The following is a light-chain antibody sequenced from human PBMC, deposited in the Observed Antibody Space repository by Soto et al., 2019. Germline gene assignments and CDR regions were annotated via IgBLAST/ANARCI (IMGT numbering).Light chain of an antibody. V-gene: IGKV1-5*03. Sequence: DIQMTQSPSTLSASVGDRVTIACLSSQTISSSWLAWYQQKPGKAPKVLIYKASTLESGVPSRFSGSGSGTEFTLTISSLQPDDFATYYCQQYNSYPWTFGQGTKVDIK. CDR3: QQYNSYPWT. CDR1: QTISSSW. J-gene: IGKJ1*01. CDR2: KAS.